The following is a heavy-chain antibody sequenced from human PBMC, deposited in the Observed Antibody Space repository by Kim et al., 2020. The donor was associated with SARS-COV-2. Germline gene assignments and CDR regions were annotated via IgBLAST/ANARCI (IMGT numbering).Heavy chain of an antibody. J-gene: IGHJ4*02. CDR2: GST. Sequence: GSTNYADSGKGRFTISRDNSKNTLYLQMNSLRAEDTAVYYCAKETAPGDYWGQGTLVTVSS. V-gene: IGHV3-23*01. CDR3: AKETAPGDY. D-gene: IGHD5-18*01.